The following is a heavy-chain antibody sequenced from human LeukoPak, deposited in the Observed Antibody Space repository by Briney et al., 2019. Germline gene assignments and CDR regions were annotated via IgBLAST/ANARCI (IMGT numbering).Heavy chain of an antibody. D-gene: IGHD2-15*01. CDR3: ARASPHCSGGSCYPTYYYYMDV. CDR1: GFTFSDYY. J-gene: IGHJ6*03. Sequence: PGGSLRLSCAASGFTFSDYYMSWIRQAPGKGLEWVSYISSSGSTIYYADSVKGRFTISRDNAKNSLYLQMNSLRAEDTAVYYCARASPHCSGGSCYPTYYYYMDVWGKGTTVTVSS. V-gene: IGHV3-11*01. CDR2: ISSSGSTI.